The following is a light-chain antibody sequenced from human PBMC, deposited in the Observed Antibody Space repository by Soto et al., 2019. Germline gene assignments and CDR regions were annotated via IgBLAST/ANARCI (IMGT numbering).Light chain of an antibody. CDR3: SSYSSSTTHLV. J-gene: IGLJ2*01. CDR2: DVT. V-gene: IGLV2-14*03. CDR1: SSDVGDFNY. Sequence: QSALTQPASVSGSPGRSVTISCTGTSSDVGDFNYVSWYQHLPGRAPKLIIYDVTNRPSGISYRFSASKSGRTASLTISGLQAEDEADYYGSSYSSSTTHLVFGGGTQLTVL.